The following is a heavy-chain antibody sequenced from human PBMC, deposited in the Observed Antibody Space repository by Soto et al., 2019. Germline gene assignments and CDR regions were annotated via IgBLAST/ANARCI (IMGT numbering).Heavy chain of an antibody. V-gene: IGHV3-30*18. D-gene: IGHD3-22*01. J-gene: IGHJ1*01. CDR1: GFTFSTYV. Sequence: GSLRLSCAASGFTFSTYVMHWVRQAPGKGLEWVAVISYDGSNKYYADSVKGRFTISRDNSKNTLYLQMNSLRAEDTAVYYCAKGFYDSSGYYAEYFQHWGQGTLVTVSS. CDR3: AKGFYDSSGYYAEYFQH. CDR2: ISYDGSNK.